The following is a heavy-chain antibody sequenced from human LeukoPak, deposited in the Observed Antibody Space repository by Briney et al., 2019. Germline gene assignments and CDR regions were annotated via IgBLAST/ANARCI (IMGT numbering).Heavy chain of an antibody. V-gene: IGHV3-23*01. CDR2: ISGSGGST. CDR3: AKRGGDRGTPSRYCSGGSCSNRWFDP. D-gene: IGHD2-15*01. J-gene: IGHJ5*02. CDR1: GFTFSSYA. Sequence: GGSLRLSCAASGFTFSSYAMSWVRQAPGKGLEWVSAISGSGGSTYYADSVKGRFTISRDNSKNTLYLQMNSLRAEDTAVYYCAKRGGDRGTPSRYCSGGSCSNRWFDPWGQGTLVTASS.